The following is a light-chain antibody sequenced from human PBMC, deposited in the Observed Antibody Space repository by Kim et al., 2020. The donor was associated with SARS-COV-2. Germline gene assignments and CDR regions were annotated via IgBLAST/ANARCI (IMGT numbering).Light chain of an antibody. V-gene: IGKV1-27*01. CDR3: QKCDSAPWT. J-gene: IGKJ1*01. CDR2: AAS. CDR1: QDMSNY. Sequence: ADGGDRVTITCRASQDMSNYLAWCQLKPGKAPKLLIDAASALQPGVPSRFSGSGSGTDFTLTVTSLQPEDVATYYCQKCDSAPWTFGQGTKVDIK.